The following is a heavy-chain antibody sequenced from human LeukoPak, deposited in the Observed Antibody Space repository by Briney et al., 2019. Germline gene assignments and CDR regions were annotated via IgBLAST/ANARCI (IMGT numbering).Heavy chain of an antibody. Sequence: GGSLRLSCAASGFTFSSYAMSWVRQAPGKGLEWVSTISGSGGSTYYADSVKGRFTISRDNSKNTLHLQMNSLRAEDTAVYYCAKSAYYDSSGFYREYYFDYWGQGTLVTVSS. V-gene: IGHV3-23*01. CDR2: ISGSGGST. CDR3: AKSAYYDSSGFYREYYFDY. CDR1: GFTFSSYA. D-gene: IGHD3-22*01. J-gene: IGHJ4*02.